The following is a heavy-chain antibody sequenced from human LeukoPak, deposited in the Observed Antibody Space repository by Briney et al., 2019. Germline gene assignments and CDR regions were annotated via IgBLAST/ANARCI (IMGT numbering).Heavy chain of an antibody. CDR3: AKTSAGIGGGYFDY. V-gene: IGHV3-23*01. CDR2: INDSGGNT. J-gene: IGHJ4*02. CDR1: GFTFSSYA. D-gene: IGHD3-16*01. Sequence: PGGSLRLSCAASGFTFSSYAMSWVRQAPGKGLEWVSLINDSGGNTYYADSVKGRFTISRDNSKNTLFPQMSSLRAEDTAVYYCAKTSAGIGGGYFDYWGQGTLVTVSS.